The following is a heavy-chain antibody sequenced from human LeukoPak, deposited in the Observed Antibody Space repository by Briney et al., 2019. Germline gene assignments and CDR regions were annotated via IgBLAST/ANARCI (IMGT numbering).Heavy chain of an antibody. CDR2: IKQDEREK. J-gene: IGHJ4*02. CDR1: GFTSTNYW. Sequence: GGSLRLSCAASGFTSTNYWMSWVRQAPGKGLEWVANIKQDEREKFYVDSVKGRFTISRDNAKNSMYLQLNSLRAEDTAVYYCARDAWRDRYFDYWGQGILVTVSS. CDR3: ARDAWRDRYFDY. V-gene: IGHV3-7*01. D-gene: IGHD1-1*01.